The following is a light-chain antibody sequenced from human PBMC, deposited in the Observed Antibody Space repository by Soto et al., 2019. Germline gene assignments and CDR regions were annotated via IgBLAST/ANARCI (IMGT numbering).Light chain of an antibody. CDR2: GSF. Sequence: EIVVTQSPFTLSASPGESSTLSGRASQSVDNNVAWYQQKPGQAPRLLIVGSFARATGIPARFSGSGSGSEFTLTISGLQSEDFAVYYCQQYNDRPPITFGQGTRLEIK. CDR3: QQYNDRPPIT. V-gene: IGKV3-15*01. CDR1: QSVDNN. J-gene: IGKJ5*01.